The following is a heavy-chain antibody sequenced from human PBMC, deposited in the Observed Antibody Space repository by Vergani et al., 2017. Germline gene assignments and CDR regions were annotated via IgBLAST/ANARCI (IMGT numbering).Heavy chain of an antibody. CDR3: ARVSPGDNSGWEPFDY. J-gene: IGHJ4*02. CDR2: IIPIIRLA. CDR1: GDIFNNYT. Sequence: QVHLEQSGTEVKKPGSSVKVSCKVSGDIFNNYTVTWERQAPGQGLEWMGRIIPIIRLATSAQKFQDRVKITGDTSTNTVYMEMNNLRSEDTAVYYCARVSPGDNSGWEPFDYWGQGTLVTVSS. V-gene: IGHV1-69*02. D-gene: IGHD6-19*01.